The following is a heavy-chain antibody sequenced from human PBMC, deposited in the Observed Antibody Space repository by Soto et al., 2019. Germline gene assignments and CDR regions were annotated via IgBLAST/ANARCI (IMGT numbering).Heavy chain of an antibody. V-gene: IGHV4-31*03. CDR3: ARDGRTSYYYYGMDV. J-gene: IGHJ6*02. CDR2: IHYSGST. CDR1: GGSINSGNYY. Sequence: QVQLQESGPGLVKPSQTLSLTCTVSGGSINSGNYYWTWIHQHPGKGLEWIGNIHYSGSTHYNPSLKSRVTISVDTSKNQFSLKLTSVTAADTAVYYCARDGRTSYYYYGMDVWGQGTTVTVSS. D-gene: IGHD2-15*01.